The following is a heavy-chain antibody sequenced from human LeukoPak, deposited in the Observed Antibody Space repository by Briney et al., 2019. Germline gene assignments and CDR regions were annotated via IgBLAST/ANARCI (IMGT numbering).Heavy chain of an antibody. Sequence: GGSLRLSCAASGFTFSDYYMSWIRQAPGKGLEWVSYISSSGSTIYYADSVKGRFTISRDNAKNSLYLQMNSLRAEDTAVYYCARDLTYASTVVTRAYWGQGTLVTVSS. CDR3: ARDLTYASTVVTRAY. J-gene: IGHJ4*02. CDR2: ISSSGSTI. V-gene: IGHV3-11*01. CDR1: GFTFSDYY. D-gene: IGHD4-23*01.